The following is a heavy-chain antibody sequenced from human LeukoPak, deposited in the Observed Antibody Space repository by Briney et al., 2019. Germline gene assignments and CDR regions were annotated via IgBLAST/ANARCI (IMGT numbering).Heavy chain of an antibody. Sequence: SETLSLTCAVYGGSFSGYYWSWIRQPPGKGLEWIGEINHSGSTNYNPSLKSRVTISVDTSKNQFSLKLSSVTAADTAVYYCAREGSDGWYVLFDYWGQGTLVTVSS. CDR2: INHSGST. V-gene: IGHV4-34*01. CDR3: AREGSDGWYVLFDY. J-gene: IGHJ4*02. CDR1: GGSFSGYY. D-gene: IGHD6-19*01.